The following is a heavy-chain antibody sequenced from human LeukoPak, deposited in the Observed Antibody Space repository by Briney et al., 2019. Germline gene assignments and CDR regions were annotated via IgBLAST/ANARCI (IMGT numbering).Heavy chain of an antibody. J-gene: IGHJ4*02. CDR3: ARGEDGYNSDY. Sequence: GGSLRLSCAASGFTFSSYEMNWVRQAPGKGLEWVSYISSSGNTIYYADSVKGRFTISRDNAKKSLSLQMNSLRAEDTAVYYCARGEDGYNSDYWGQGTLVTVSS. CDR2: ISSSGNTI. V-gene: IGHV3-48*03. D-gene: IGHD5-24*01. CDR1: GFTFSSYE.